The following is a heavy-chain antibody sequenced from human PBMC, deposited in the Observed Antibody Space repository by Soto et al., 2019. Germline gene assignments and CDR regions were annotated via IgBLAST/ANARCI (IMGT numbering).Heavy chain of an antibody. CDR2: ISGSGGST. V-gene: IGHV3-23*01. CDR3: AKVYAPTITIFGVVIKPPRYYMDV. Sequence: GVSLRLSCGASWFTFVGYAGSRVRQAPGKGLEWVSAISGSGGSTYYADSVKGRFTISRDNSKNTLYLQMNSLRAEDTAVYYCAKVYAPTITIFGVVIKPPRYYMDVWVKGTTVTVSS. CDR1: WFTFVGYA. J-gene: IGHJ6*03. D-gene: IGHD3-3*01.